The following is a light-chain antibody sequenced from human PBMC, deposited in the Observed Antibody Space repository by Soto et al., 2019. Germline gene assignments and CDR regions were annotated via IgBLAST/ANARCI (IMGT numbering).Light chain of an antibody. CDR1: QHIRSH. J-gene: IGKJ1*01. Sequence: EIVLTQTPVNLSVSPGERATLSCRASQHIRSHLAWYQQKPGQAPRLLIYGASNRATGIPDRFSGSGSGTDFTLTISSLQPDYFATYYCQHHNSYSEAFGQGTKVDIK. V-gene: IGKV3D-15*01. CDR3: QHHNSYSEA. CDR2: GAS.